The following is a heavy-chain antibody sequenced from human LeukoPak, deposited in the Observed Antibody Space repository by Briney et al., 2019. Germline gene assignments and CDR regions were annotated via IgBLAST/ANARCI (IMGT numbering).Heavy chain of an antibody. Sequence: KAGGSLRLSCAASGPSFSNAWLSWVRQAPGKGLEWVGRIKSKTDGGTTDYAAPVKDRFTISRDDSKNTMYLQMNSLKTEDTAVYYCTTGYDYVWGSYRWGQGTLVTVSS. J-gene: IGHJ4*02. V-gene: IGHV3-15*01. CDR1: GPSFSNAW. D-gene: IGHD3-16*02. CDR3: TTGYDYVWGSYR. CDR2: IKSKTDGGTT.